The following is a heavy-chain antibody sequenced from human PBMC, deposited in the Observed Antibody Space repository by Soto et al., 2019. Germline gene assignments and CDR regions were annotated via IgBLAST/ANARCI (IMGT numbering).Heavy chain of an antibody. Sequence: QVQLQESGPGLVKPSETLSLTCTVSGDSISSSHYFWGWIRQPPGKGLEWIGSTSYSGSTYYNPSLKSRVTIAVDTSENQSSLRLSSVTAADTAVYYFARGEYNGGTCAHLDSWGQGTLLTVSS. D-gene: IGHD2-8*01. CDR3: ARGEYNGGTCAHLDS. J-gene: IGHJ5*01. CDR1: GDSISSSHYF. CDR2: TSYSGST. V-gene: IGHV4-39*01.